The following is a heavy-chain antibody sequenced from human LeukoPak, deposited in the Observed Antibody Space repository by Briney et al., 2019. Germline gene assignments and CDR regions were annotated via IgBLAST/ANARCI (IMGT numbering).Heavy chain of an antibody. V-gene: IGHV4-59*01. D-gene: IGHD1-1*01. Sequence: SETLSPTCSVSDDSISDYYWCWIRQPPGRGLEWIGYTRYGGTTSQNPSLKSRVTMSVDTSKNRLSLRLTSVTAADTAVYYCARGSGIHAWNLQHWGQGTLVTVSS. J-gene: IGHJ1*01. CDR3: ARGSGIHAWNLQH. CDR2: TRYGGTT. CDR1: DDSISDYY.